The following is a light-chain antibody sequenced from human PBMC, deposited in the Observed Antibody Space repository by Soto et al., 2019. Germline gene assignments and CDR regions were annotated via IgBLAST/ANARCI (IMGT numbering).Light chain of an antibody. J-gene: IGKJ2*01. CDR2: GAS. V-gene: IGKV3-20*01. Sequence: EIVLTQSPGTLSLSPGGSATLSCRASQSLVATYIGWYQAMRGQAPRLLIHGASTRATGIPNRFSGSGSGTDFTLTISTLEPEDFAVYYCQYYGASPYPFGQGTKLEI. CDR1: QSLVATY. CDR3: QYYGASPYP.